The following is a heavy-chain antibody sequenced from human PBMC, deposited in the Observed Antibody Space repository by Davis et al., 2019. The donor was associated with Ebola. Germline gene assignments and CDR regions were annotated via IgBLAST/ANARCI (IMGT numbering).Heavy chain of an antibody. V-gene: IGHV3-74*01. CDR1: GFTFINYW. CDR2: ANSDGSTT. J-gene: IGHJ4*02. D-gene: IGHD4-17*01. CDR3: ARVAADYGYY. Sequence: GESLKISCAASGFTFINYWMHWVRQAPGKGLEWVSRANSDGSTTGYGDSVKGRFTISRDNAKNSLYLQMNSLRAEDTAVYYCARVAADYGYYWGQGTLVTVSS.